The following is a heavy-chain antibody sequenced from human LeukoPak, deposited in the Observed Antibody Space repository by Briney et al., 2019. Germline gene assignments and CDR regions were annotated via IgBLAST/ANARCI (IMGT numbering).Heavy chain of an antibody. J-gene: IGHJ4*02. CDR2: INPNSGGT. CDR3: AAPMAVAGPFSFDY. CDR1: GYTFTGYY. Sequence: ASVKVSCKASGYTFTGYYMHWVRQAPGQGLEWMGWINPNSGGTNYAQKFQGRVTMTRDTSISTAYMELSRLRSDDTAVYYCAAPMAVAGPFSFDYWGQGTLVTVSS. D-gene: IGHD6-19*01. V-gene: IGHV1-2*02.